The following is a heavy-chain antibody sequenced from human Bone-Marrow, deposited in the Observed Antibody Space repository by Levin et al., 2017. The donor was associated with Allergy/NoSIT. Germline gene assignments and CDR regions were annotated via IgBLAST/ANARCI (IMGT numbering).Heavy chain of an antibody. Sequence: ETLSLTCAVSGFSFTTYDMHWVRQAAGKGLEWVSTIATDGDTYYAASVKGRFTISSENAKNSLYLQLNSLRAGDTAVYYCARGHFGEPNWYDSWGQGTLVTVAS. CDR1: GFSFTTYD. J-gene: IGHJ5*01. V-gene: IGHV3-13*01. D-gene: IGHD3-10*01. CDR2: IATDGDT. CDR3: ARGHFGEPNWYDS.